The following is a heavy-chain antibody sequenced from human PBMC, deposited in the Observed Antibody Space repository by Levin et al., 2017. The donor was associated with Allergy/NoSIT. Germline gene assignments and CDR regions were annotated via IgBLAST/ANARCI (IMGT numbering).Heavy chain of an antibody. V-gene: IGHV3-33*01. J-gene: IGHJ4*02. Sequence: GGSLRLSCAASGFTFSSYGMHWVRQAPGKGLEWVAVIWYDGSNKYYADSVKGRFTISRDNSKNTLYLQMNSLRAEDTAVYYCARDPKRYCSSTSCSSSFDYWGQGTLVTVSS. CDR3: ARDPKRYCSSTSCSSSFDY. CDR2: IWYDGSNK. CDR1: GFTFSSYG. D-gene: IGHD2-2*01.